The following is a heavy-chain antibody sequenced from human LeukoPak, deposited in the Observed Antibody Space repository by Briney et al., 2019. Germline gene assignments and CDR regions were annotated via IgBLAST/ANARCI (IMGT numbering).Heavy chain of an antibody. D-gene: IGHD5-12*01. CDR2: IKPDGSDT. J-gene: IGHJ4*02. Sequence: GGSLRLSCGASGFTFTTHWIHWVRQAPGKGLVWVSRIKPDGSDTNYADSVKGRFTISRDNAKNTVYLQMNSLRAEDTAVYYCARGKYGGYFIDYWGQGTLSPSP. V-gene: IGHV3-74*01. CDR3: ARGKYGGYFIDY. CDR1: GFTFTTHW.